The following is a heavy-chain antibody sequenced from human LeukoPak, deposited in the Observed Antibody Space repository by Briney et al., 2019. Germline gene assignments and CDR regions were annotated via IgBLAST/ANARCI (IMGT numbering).Heavy chain of an antibody. CDR1: GFTSSA. J-gene: IGHJ4*02. D-gene: IGHD3-10*01. CDR3: AKDQQGGAGSGRFDY. Sequence: GGSLRLSCAASGFTSSAIHWVRQSPGKGLEWLAIISFDGAYRYYADSVKGRFTISRDISKNTFYLQMSSLPADDAALYYCAKDQQGGAGSGRFDYWGQGTLVTVSS. CDR2: ISFDGAYR. V-gene: IGHV3-30*04.